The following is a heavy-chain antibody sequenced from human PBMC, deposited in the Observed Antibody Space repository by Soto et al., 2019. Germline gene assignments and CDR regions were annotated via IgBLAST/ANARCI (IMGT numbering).Heavy chain of an antibody. J-gene: IGHJ6*02. CDR1: GFTFSSYG. CDR2: ISYDGSNK. Sequence: PGGSLRLSCAASGFTFSSYGMHWVRQAPGKGLEWVAVISYDGSNKYYADSVKGRFTISRDDSKNTLYLQMNSLRAEDTAVYYCAKDRRYSNRRPLYYYYYGMDVWGQGTTVTVSS. CDR3: AKDRRYSNRRPLYYYYYGMDV. D-gene: IGHD4-4*01. V-gene: IGHV3-30*18.